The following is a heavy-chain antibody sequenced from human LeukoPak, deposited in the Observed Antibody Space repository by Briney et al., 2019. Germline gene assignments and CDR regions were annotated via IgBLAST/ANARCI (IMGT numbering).Heavy chain of an antibody. J-gene: IGHJ4*02. Sequence: PSETLSLTCTVSGGSISSSSYYWGWIRQPPGQGPEWIGYIHYSGSTNYNPSLKSRVTISSDTSRNQLSLILSSVTAADTAVYYCAGYDHTNYLAYWGQGTLVTVSS. CDR1: GGSISSSSYY. V-gene: IGHV4-61*05. D-gene: IGHD1-14*01. CDR3: AGYDHTNYLAY. CDR2: IHYSGST.